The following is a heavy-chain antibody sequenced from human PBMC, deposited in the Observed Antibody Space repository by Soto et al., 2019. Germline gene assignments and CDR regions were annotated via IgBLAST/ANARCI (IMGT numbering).Heavy chain of an antibody. D-gene: IGHD4-17*01. CDR2: INAGNGNT. CDR3: ARGRSTVLFDY. Sequence: QVQLVQSGAEVKKPGASVKVSCKASGYTFTSYAMHWVRQAPGQRLEWMGWINAGNGNTKYSQKFQGRVTITRHTSASTAYMELSSLRSEDTAVYYCARGRSTVLFDYWGQGTLVTVSS. CDR1: GYTFTSYA. J-gene: IGHJ4*02. V-gene: IGHV1-3*01.